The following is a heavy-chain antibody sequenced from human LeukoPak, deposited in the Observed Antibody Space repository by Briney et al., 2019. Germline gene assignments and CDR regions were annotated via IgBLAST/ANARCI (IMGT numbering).Heavy chain of an antibody. CDR2: VSSDGGTR. CDR1: GFTFSSYA. D-gene: IGHD3-10*01. Sequence: GGSLRLSCAASGFTFSSYAMHWVRQAPGKGLEWVAVVSSDGGTRYYADSVKGRFTISRDNSRNTMHLQMDSLRAEDTAVYYCAKEYDSGGYGANFDYWGQGTLVTVSS. V-gene: IGHV3-30*04. CDR3: AKEYDSGGYGANFDY. J-gene: IGHJ4*02.